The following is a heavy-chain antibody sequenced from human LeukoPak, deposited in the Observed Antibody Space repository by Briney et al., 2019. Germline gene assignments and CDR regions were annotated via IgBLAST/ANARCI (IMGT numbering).Heavy chain of an antibody. J-gene: IGHJ6*02. CDR1: GFTFSTYS. CDR2: IRSSGNTI. CDR3: ARGHDYGDYYYYGMDV. Sequence: GGSLRLSCAASGFTFSTYSMNWVRQAPGKGLEWVSYIRSSGNTIYYADSVKGRFTISRDNAKNSLYLQMNSLGDEDTAVYYCARGHDYGDYYYYGMDVWGQGTTVTVSS. D-gene: IGHD4-17*01. V-gene: IGHV3-48*02.